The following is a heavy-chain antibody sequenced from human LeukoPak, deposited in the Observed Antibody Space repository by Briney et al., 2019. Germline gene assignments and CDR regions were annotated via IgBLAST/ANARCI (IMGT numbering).Heavy chain of an antibody. J-gene: IGHJ4*02. Sequence: PSATLSLTCAVYGGSFSGYYWSWIRQPPGKGLEWIGEINHSGSTNYNPSLKSRVTISVDTSKNQFSLKLSSVTAADTAVYYCARGRVTYPCMIVVVTYYFDYWGQGTLVTVSS. CDR2: INHSGST. D-gene: IGHD3-22*01. CDR3: ARGRVTYPCMIVVVTYYFDY. V-gene: IGHV4-34*01. CDR1: GGSFSGYY.